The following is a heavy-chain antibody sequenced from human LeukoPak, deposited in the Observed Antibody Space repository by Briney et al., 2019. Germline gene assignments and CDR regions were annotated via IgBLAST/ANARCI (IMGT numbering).Heavy chain of an antibody. J-gene: IGHJ4*02. Sequence: GGSLRLSCAASGFTFSSYWMSWVRQAPRKGLEWVANIKQDGSEKYYVDSVKGRFTISRDNAKNSLYLQMNSLRAEDTALYYCAKDIGVAVVTSPDYWGQGTLVTVSS. CDR2: IKQDGSEK. CDR3: AKDIGVAVVTSPDY. D-gene: IGHD3-22*01. V-gene: IGHV3-7*03. CDR1: GFTFSSYW.